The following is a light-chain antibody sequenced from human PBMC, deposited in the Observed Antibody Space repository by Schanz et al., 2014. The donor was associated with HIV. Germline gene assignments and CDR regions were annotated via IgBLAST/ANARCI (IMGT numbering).Light chain of an antibody. CDR1: SNDVGGYNF. CDR3: TSYTSTRTHVV. J-gene: IGLJ2*01. Sequence: QSALTQPPSASGSPGQSVTISCTGTSNDVGGYNFVSWYQEHPGKAPKLLIYEVTKRPSGVSGRFSGSKSGNTASLTISGLQADDEADYYCTSYTSTRTHVVFGGGTKLTVL. CDR2: EVT. V-gene: IGLV2-8*01.